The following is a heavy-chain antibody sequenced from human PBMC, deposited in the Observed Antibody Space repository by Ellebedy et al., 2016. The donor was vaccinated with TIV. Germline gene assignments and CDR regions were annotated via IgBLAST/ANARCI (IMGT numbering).Heavy chain of an antibody. D-gene: IGHD3-22*01. CDR1: GYTLMSYG. CDR3: ARLHDLHNYYDSSGYFDY. CDR2: VSPYDGNT. Sequence: AASVKVSCKASGYTLMSYGICWVRQAPGQGLEWMGWVSPYDGNTNYTQKFQGRVTITRDTSASTAYMELSSLRSEDTAVYYCARLHDLHNYYDSSGYFDYWGQGTLVTVSS. J-gene: IGHJ4*02. V-gene: IGHV1-18*01.